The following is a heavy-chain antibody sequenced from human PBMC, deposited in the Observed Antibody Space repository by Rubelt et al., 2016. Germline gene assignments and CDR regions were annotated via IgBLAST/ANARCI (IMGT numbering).Heavy chain of an antibody. V-gene: IGHV4-39*07. D-gene: IGHD5-18*01. CDR1: GGSISSSSYY. CDR2: IYYSGST. Sequence: QVQLQESGPGLVKPSETLSLTCTVSGGSISSSSYYWGWIRQPPGKGLEWIGSIYYSGSTNYNPSPKSGVTISVDTSKNQFSRKLSSGTAADTAVYYCARDPNTAMAFWGQGTLVTVSS. J-gene: IGHJ4*02. CDR3: ARDPNTAMAF.